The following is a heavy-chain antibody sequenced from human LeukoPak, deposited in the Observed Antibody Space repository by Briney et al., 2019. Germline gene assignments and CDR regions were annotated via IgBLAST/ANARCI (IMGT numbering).Heavy chain of an antibody. CDR2: IYYSGST. J-gene: IGHJ4*02. V-gene: IGHV4-59*01. CDR1: GGSISSYY. CDR3: ARANYFDY. Sequence: SETLSLTCTVSGGSISSYYWSWFRQPPGKRLEWIASIYYSGSTTYNPSLKSRVTISVDTSKNRFSLQLSSETAADTAVYYCARANYFDYWGQGTLVTVSS.